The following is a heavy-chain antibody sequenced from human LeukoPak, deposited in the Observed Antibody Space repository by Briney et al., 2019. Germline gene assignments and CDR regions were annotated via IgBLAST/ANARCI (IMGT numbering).Heavy chain of an antibody. CDR3: ARDLGNTMIVGGIPP. CDR1: GYTFTGYY. CDR2: INPNSGGT. Sequence: GASVKVSCKASGYTFTGYYMHWVRQAPGQGLEWMGWINPNSGGTNYAQKFQGRVTMTRDTSISTAYMELSRLRSDDTAVYYCARDLGNTMIVGGIPPLGQGTLVTVSS. D-gene: IGHD3-22*01. V-gene: IGHV1-2*02. J-gene: IGHJ5*02.